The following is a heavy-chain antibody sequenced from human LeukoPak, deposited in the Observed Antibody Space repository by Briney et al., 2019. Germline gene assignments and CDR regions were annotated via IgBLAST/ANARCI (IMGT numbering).Heavy chain of an antibody. CDR1: GFTLSNYA. CDR3: ARGQFRLRSSDGSTFDY. Sequence: AGGSLRLSCAASGFTLSNYAMHWVRQAPGKGREWGAVISWDGRNKQCADCAECLFTISRDNSKNTLYLQTNSLRAEDTAVYYCARGQFRLRSSDGSTFDYWGQGTLVSVSS. J-gene: IGHJ4*02. V-gene: IGHV3-30*04. D-gene: IGHD3-16*01. CDR2: ISWDGRNK.